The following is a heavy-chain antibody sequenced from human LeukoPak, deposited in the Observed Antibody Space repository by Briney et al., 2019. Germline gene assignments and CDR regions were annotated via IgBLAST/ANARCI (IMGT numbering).Heavy chain of an antibody. Sequence: GGSLRLSCAASGFTFSSYAMSWVRQAPGKGLEWVATFGVSGKAYYADSAKGRFIISRDNTRDTLYLQMNSLRAEDTAVYYCAKDLQDDYGDYGSPTDDYWGQGTLVTVSS. V-gene: IGHV3-23*01. J-gene: IGHJ4*02. CDR3: AKDLQDDYGDYGSPTDDY. CDR2: FGVSGKA. D-gene: IGHD4-17*01. CDR1: GFTFSSYA.